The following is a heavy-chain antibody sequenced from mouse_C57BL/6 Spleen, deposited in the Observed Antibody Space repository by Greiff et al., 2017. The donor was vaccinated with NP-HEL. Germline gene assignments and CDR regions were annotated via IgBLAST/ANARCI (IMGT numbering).Heavy chain of an antibody. V-gene: IGHV1-69*01. CDR1: GYTFTSYW. D-gene: IGHD2-2*01. CDR3: ARGLPPYAMDY. J-gene: IGHJ4*01. Sequence: QVQLKQPGAELVMPGASVKLSCKASGYTFTSYWMHWVKQRPGQGLEWIGEIDPSDSYTNYNQKFKGKSTLTVDKSSSTAYMQLSSLTSEDSAVYYCARGLPPYAMDYWGQGTSVTVSS. CDR2: IDPSDSYT.